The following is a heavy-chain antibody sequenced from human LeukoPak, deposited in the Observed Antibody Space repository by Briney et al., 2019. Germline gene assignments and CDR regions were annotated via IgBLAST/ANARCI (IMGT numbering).Heavy chain of an antibody. V-gene: IGHV4-4*09. CDR3: ARHPRSGHAFDY. Sequence: SETQSLTCTVSGGSISSYYWSWIRQPPGKGLEWIGYIYTSGSTNYNPSLKSRVTISVDTSKNQFSLKLSSVTAADTAVYYCARHPRSGHAFDYWGQGTLVTVSS. CDR2: IYTSGST. J-gene: IGHJ4*02. CDR1: GGSISSYY.